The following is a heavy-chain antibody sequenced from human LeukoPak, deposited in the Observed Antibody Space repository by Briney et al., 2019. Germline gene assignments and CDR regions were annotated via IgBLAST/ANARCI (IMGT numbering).Heavy chain of an antibody. CDR1: GFTFSSYW. D-gene: IGHD3-10*01. Sequence: GGSLRLSCTASGFTFSSYWMTWVRQAPGKGLEWVAVISYDGSNKYYADSVKGRFTISRDNSKNTLYLQMNSLRAEDTAVCYCAGVLLWFGELLPWGQGTLVTVSS. J-gene: IGHJ5*02. V-gene: IGHV3-30*03. CDR3: AGVLLWFGELLP. CDR2: ISYDGSNK.